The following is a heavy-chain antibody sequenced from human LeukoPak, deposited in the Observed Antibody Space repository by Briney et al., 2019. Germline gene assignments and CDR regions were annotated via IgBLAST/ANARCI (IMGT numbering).Heavy chain of an antibody. CDR2: MNPNSGYT. D-gene: IGHD6-19*01. CDR3: ARPRRVAGAGNRPSNWFDP. V-gene: IGHV1-8*01. Sequence: ASVKVSCKASGSTFTSYDINWVRQATGQGLEGMGWMNPNSGYTGYAQKFQGGVTMTRNTYISTAYMELRSQRSEDTAVYTCARPRRVAGAGNRPSNWFDPWGQGTLVTVS. J-gene: IGHJ5*02. CDR1: GSTFTSYD.